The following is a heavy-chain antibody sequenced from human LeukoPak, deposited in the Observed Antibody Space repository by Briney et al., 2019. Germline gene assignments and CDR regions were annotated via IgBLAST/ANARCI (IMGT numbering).Heavy chain of an antibody. J-gene: IGHJ4*02. Sequence: GGSLRLSCEASGFTVSSFEINWVRQAPRKGLEWVSYISSSGGTMDYADSVKGRFTVSRDNGKKLVHLQLNSLRAEDTAVYFCARIPHPDYADAQWGQGTLVIVSS. V-gene: IGHV3-48*03. D-gene: IGHD4-17*01. CDR1: GFTVSSFE. CDR2: ISSSGGTM. CDR3: ARIPHPDYADAQ.